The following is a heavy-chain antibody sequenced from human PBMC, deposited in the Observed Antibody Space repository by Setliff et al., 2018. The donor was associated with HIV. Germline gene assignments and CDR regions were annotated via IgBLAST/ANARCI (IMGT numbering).Heavy chain of an antibody. CDR2: VNSDGSSK. V-gene: IGHV3-74*01. CDR3: HSGYDTEEQSYFDY. D-gene: IGHD5-12*01. J-gene: IGHJ4*02. CDR1: GFTVSSNH. Sequence: PGGSLRLSCAVSGFTVSSNHMNWVRQAPGKGLEWVSRVNSDGSSKTYADSVKDRFTISRDNAKNTLYLQMNSLRAEDTGVYYCHSGYDTEEQSYFDYWGQGTLVTVSS.